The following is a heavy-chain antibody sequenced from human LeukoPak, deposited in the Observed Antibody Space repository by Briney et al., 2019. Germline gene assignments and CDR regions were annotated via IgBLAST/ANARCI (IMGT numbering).Heavy chain of an antibody. CDR1: GYTFTGYY. Sequence: GASVKVSCKASGYTFTGYYMHWVRQAPGQGLEWMGWINPNSGGTNYAQKFQGRVTMTRDTSISTAYMELSRLRSDDTAVYYCARILYGSGSYFDYWGQGTLVTVSS. D-gene: IGHD3-10*01. V-gene: IGHV1-2*02. J-gene: IGHJ4*02. CDR3: ARILYGSGSYFDY. CDR2: INPNSGGT.